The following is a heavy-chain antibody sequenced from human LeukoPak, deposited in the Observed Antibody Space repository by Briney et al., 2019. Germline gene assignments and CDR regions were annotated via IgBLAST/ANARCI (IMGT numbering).Heavy chain of an antibody. CDR2: IYGGDSDD. J-gene: IGHJ4*02. D-gene: IGHD5-12*01. V-gene: IGHV5-51*01. CDR3: TRRGSGYDHCNFDY. CDR1: GYSFSIYW. Sequence: GESLKISCKGLGYSFSIYWIARVRQMPGKGLEWMGIIYGGDSDDRYSPSFQGQVTISADKSMNTAYLQWSSLKASDTAMYYCTRRGSGYDHCNFDYWGQGTLVTVSS.